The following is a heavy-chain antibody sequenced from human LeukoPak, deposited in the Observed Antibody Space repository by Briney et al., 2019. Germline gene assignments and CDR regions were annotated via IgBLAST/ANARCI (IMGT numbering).Heavy chain of an antibody. CDR2: IFPSGGEI. J-gene: IGHJ4*02. V-gene: IGHV3-23*01. CDR3: ATYRQVLLPFES. D-gene: IGHD2-8*02. Sequence: GGSLRLSCTTSGFTFADYAMHWVRQPPGKGLEWVSSIFPSGGEIHYADSVRGRFTISRDNSKSTLSLQMNSLRAEDTAIYYCATYRQVLLPFESWGQGTLVTVSS. CDR1: GFTFADYA.